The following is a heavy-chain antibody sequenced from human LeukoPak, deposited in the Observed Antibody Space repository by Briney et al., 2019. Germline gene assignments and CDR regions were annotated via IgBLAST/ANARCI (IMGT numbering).Heavy chain of an antibody. CDR1: GYTFTGYY. D-gene: IGHD2-2*01. V-gene: IGHV1-2*04. CDR2: VNPNSGGT. Sequence: ASVKVSCKGSGYTFTGYYMHWVRQAPGQGLEWMGWVNPNSGGTNYAQKFQGWVTMTRDTSISTAYMELSRLRSDDTAVYYCARDCGAHCSSTSCYAFDPWGQGTLVTVSS. J-gene: IGHJ5*02. CDR3: ARDCGAHCSSTSCYAFDP.